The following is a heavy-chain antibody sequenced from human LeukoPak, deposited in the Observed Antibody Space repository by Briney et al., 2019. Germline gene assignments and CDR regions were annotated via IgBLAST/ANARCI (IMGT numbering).Heavy chain of an antibody. D-gene: IGHD1-1*01. J-gene: IGHJ3*01. CDR2: VSTSGRT. CDR1: GGSISSYY. Sequence: SETLSLTCTVSGGSISSYYWSWIRQPAGKGLEWIGRVSTSGRTNYNPSLKSRLTMSADTSKKQFSLILNSVTAADTAVYYCAVGRPRNTTRLDDGYDFWGQGTMVTVSS. CDR3: AVGRPRNTTRLDDGYDF. V-gene: IGHV4-4*07.